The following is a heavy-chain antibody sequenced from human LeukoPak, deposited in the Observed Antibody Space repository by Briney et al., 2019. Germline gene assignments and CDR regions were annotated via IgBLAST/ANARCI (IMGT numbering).Heavy chain of an antibody. V-gene: IGHV4-34*01. J-gene: IGHJ4*02. D-gene: IGHD3-22*01. Sequence: PSETLSLTCAVYGGSFSGYYWSWIRQPPGKGLEWIGEINHSGSTNYNPSLKSQVTISVDTSKNQFSLKLSSVTAADTAVYYCARTPRMYYYDSSGYYYYLDYWGQGTLVTVSS. CDR1: GGSFSGYY. CDR3: ARTPRMYYYDSSGYYYYLDY. CDR2: INHSGST.